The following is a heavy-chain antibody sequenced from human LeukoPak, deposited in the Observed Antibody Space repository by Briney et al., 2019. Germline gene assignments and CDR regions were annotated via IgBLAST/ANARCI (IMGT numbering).Heavy chain of an antibody. CDR2: ISGSGGST. V-gene: IGHV3-23*01. D-gene: IGHD5-18*01. Sequence: GGSLRLSCAASGFTFSSYAMSWVRQAPGKGLEWVSAISGSGGSTYYADSVKGRFTISRDNSKNTLYLQMNSLRAEDTAVYCCAKRKMDTAMAYYFDYWGQGTLVTSPQ. CDR1: GFTFSSYA. J-gene: IGHJ4*02. CDR3: AKRKMDTAMAYYFDY.